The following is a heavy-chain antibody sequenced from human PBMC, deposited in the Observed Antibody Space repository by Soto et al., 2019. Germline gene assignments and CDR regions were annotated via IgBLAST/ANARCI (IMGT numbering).Heavy chain of an antibody. CDR1: GYTFTGYY. J-gene: IGHJ6*02. V-gene: IGHV1-2*02. Sequence: ASVKVSCKASGYTFTGYYMHWVRQAPGQGLEWMGWFNPNSGGTNYAQKFQGRVTMTRDTSISTAYMELSRLRSDDTAVYYCARSPTITIFGVVTAPYYYYGMDVWGQGTTVTVSS. D-gene: IGHD3-3*01. CDR2: FNPNSGGT. CDR3: ARSPTITIFGVVTAPYYYYGMDV.